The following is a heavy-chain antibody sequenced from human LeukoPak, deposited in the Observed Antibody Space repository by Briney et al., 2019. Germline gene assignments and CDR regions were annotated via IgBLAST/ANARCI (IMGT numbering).Heavy chain of an antibody. D-gene: IGHD3-9*01. CDR3: ARRPLAILTGYYNLDY. CDR1: GYTFTGYY. CDR2: INPNSGGT. V-gene: IGHV1-2*02. J-gene: IGHJ4*02. Sequence: ASVTVSFTASGYTFTGYYMHWVRQAPGQGLEWMGWINPNSGGTNYAQKFQGRVTMTRDTSISTAYMELSRLRSDDTAVYYCARRPLAILTGYYNLDYWGQGTLVTVSS.